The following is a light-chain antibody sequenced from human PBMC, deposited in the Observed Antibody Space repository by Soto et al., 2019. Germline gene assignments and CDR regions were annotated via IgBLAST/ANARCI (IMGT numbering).Light chain of an antibody. Sequence: QSVLTQPPSVSAAPGQTVTISCSGSSSNIGGNFVSWYHQLPGTAPKLLIYDSNKRSSGIPDRFSGSKSGTSATLGITGLQPGDEADYYCGAWDSSLSAVVFGGGTKLTVL. J-gene: IGLJ2*01. CDR1: SSNIGGNF. CDR2: DSN. CDR3: GAWDSSLSAVV. V-gene: IGLV1-51*01.